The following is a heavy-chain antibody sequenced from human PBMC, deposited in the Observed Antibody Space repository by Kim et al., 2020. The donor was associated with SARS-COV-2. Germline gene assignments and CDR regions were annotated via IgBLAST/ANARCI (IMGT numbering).Heavy chain of an antibody. D-gene: IGHD3-3*02. J-gene: IGHJ3*02. Sequence: KCRFTISRDNSKNTLYLQMNSLRAEDPAVYYCASHRTPFLEWLLRGAFDIWGQGTMVTVSS. CDR3: ASHRTPFLEWLLRGAFDI. V-gene: IGHV3-53*01.